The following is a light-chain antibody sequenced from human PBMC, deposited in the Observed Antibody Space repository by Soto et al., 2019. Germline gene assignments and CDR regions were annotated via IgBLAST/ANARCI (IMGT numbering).Light chain of an antibody. V-gene: IGKV3-15*01. Sequence: EIVMTQSPATLSVSPGERATLSCRASRNINRKLAWYQQKPGQAPRLLISGASTRATGIPARFSGSGSGTEFTLTIISLQSEDYAVYYCQQSYDYPPLIFGGGTKVEIK. CDR2: GAS. CDR3: QQSYDYPPLI. J-gene: IGKJ4*01. CDR1: RNINRK.